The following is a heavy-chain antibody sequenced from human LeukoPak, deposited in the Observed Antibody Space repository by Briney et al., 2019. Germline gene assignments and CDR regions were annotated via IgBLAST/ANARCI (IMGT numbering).Heavy chain of an antibody. Sequence: SETLSLTCAVYGGSFSGYYWSWIRQPPGKGLEWIGEINHSGSTNYNPSLKSRVTISVDTSKNQFSLKLSSVTAADTAVYYCASTLGRYAFDIWGQGTMVTVSS. V-gene: IGHV4-34*01. CDR2: INHSGST. J-gene: IGHJ3*02. CDR1: GGSFSGYY. CDR3: ASTLGRYAFDI.